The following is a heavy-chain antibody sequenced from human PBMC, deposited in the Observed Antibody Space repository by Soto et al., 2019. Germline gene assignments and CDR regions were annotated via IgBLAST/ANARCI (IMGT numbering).Heavy chain of an antibody. CDR2: ISYDGSNK. J-gene: IGHJ4*02. CDR1: GFTFSSYG. Sequence: GGSLRLSCTASGFTFSSYGMHWARQAPGKGLEWVAVISYDGSNKYYADSVKGRFTISRDNSKNTLYLQMNSLRAEDTAVYYCASTTVTTWYYFDYWGQGTLVTVSS. V-gene: IGHV3-30*03. D-gene: IGHD4-17*01. CDR3: ASTTVTTWYYFDY.